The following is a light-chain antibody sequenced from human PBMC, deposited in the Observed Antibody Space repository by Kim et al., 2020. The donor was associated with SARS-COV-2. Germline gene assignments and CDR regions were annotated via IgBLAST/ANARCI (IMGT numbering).Light chain of an antibody. CDR2: QDS. J-gene: IGLJ2*01. Sequence: VSPGQTASVTCAGDKLGDKYACWYQQKPRQSPVMVIYQDSKRPSGIPARFSGYNSGNTATLTISGTKAMDEADYYCQAWDSSTGVFGGGTQLTVL. CDR1: KLGDKY. V-gene: IGLV3-1*01. CDR3: QAWDSSTGV.